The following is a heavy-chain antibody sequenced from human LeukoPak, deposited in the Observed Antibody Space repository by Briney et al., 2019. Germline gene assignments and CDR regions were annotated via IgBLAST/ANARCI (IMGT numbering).Heavy chain of an antibody. D-gene: IGHD3-22*01. CDR1: GGSISRYY. Sequence: SETLSLTCTVSGGSISRYYWSWLRQPPGKGLEWIGYIYYSGSTNYNPSLKSRVTISVDTSKNQFSLKLSSVTAADTAVYYCARGWSYYDSSGYHYWGQGTLVTVSS. J-gene: IGHJ4*02. CDR2: IYYSGST. CDR3: ARGWSYYDSSGYHY. V-gene: IGHV4-59*01.